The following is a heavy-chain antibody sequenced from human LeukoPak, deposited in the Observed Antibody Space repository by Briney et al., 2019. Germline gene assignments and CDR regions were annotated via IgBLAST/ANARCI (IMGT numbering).Heavy chain of an antibody. CDR3: ARGDTMIVATLAFDI. Sequence: VASVKVSCKASGYTFTGYYMHWVRQAPGQGLEWMGWINPNSGGTNYAQKFKGRVTMTRETSISTAYMELSRLRSDDTAVYYCARGDTMIVATLAFDIWGQGTMVTVSS. CDR1: GYTFTGYY. CDR2: INPNSGGT. D-gene: IGHD3-22*01. J-gene: IGHJ3*02. V-gene: IGHV1-2*02.